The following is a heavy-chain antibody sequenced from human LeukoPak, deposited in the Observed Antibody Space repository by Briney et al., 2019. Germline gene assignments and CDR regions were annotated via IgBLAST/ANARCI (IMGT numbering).Heavy chain of an antibody. V-gene: IGHV3-21*01. CDR2: ISSSSSYI. J-gene: IGHJ3*02. Sequence: GGSLRLSCAASGFTFSSYSMKWVRQAPGKGLEWVSSISSSSSYIYYADSVKGRFTISRDNAKNSLYLQMNSLRAEDTAVYYCARMETGTMGAFDIWGQGTMVTVSS. CDR3: ARMETGTMGAFDI. CDR1: GFTFSSYS. D-gene: IGHD1-1*01.